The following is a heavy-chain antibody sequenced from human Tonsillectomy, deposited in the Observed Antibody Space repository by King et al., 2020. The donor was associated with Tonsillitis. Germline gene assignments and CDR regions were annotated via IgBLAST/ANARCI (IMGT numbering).Heavy chain of an antibody. CDR1: GFTFSSYA. D-gene: IGHD3-22*01. CDR3: ARDLDDSSGYYPFGY. CDR2: ISYDGSNK. J-gene: IGHJ4*02. V-gene: IGHV3-30-3*01. Sequence: VQLVESGGGVFQPGRSLRLSCAASGFTFSSYAMHWVRQAPGKGLEWVAVISYDGSNKYYADSVKGRFTISRDNSKNTLYLQMNSLRAEDTAVYYCARDLDDSSGYYPFGYWGQGTLVTVSS.